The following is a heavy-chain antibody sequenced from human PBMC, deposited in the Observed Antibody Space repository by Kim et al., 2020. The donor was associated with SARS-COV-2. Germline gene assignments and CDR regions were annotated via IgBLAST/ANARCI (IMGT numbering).Heavy chain of an antibody. J-gene: IGHJ4*02. D-gene: IGHD6-13*01. V-gene: IGHV3-11*01. Sequence: DSGKGAFTITRDNAKKSLYLQVNSLRAEDTALYYCARVGSTVAAGTIDYWGQGTLVTVSS. CDR3: ARVGSTVAAGTIDY.